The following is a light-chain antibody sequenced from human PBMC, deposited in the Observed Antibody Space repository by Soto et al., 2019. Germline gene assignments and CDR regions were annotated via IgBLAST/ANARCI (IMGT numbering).Light chain of an antibody. CDR3: QQSYITPWT. CDR2: AAS. V-gene: IGKV1-39*01. Sequence: DIQMTQSPSSLYASVGDRVTITCRASQSISSYLNWYQQKPGKAPKLLIYAASSLQSGVPSRFSGRGSGTDLTLTISSLQPEDFATYSCQQSYITPWTFGQRNKVPIK. J-gene: IGKJ1*01. CDR1: QSISSY.